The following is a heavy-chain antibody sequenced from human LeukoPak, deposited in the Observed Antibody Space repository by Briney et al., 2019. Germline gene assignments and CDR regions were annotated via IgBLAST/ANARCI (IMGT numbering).Heavy chain of an antibody. CDR2: TYYSGST. Sequence: SETLSLTCTVSGGSISSHYWSWIRQPPGKGLEWIGYTYYSGSTNYNPSLKSRVTISVDTSKNQFSLKLSSVTAADTAVYYCARAYSGWYFDYWGQGTLVTVSS. CDR3: ARAYSGWYFDY. J-gene: IGHJ4*02. D-gene: IGHD6-19*01. V-gene: IGHV4-59*11. CDR1: GGSISSHY.